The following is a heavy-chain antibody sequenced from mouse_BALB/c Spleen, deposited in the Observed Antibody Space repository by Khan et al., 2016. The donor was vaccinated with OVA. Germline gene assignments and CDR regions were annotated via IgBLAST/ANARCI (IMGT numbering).Heavy chain of an antibody. V-gene: IGHV5-6*01. J-gene: IGHJ3*01. CDR1: GFTFSTYG. CDR3: TSLAYYYDSGGFAY. D-gene: IGHD1-1*01. CDR2: VSTGGGYT. Sequence: EVELVESGGDLVKPGGSLKLSCAASGFTFSTYGMSWVRQAPDKRLEWVGTVSTGGGYTSYPDSVKGRFTISRDNAKNTLYLQMSGLRSEDTDMFYCTSLAYYYDSGGFAYWGQGTLVTVSA.